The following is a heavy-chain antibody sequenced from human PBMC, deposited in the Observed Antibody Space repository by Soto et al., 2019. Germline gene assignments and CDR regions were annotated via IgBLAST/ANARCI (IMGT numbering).Heavy chain of an antibody. Sequence: SETLSLTCTVSGGSISSYYWSWIRQPPGKGLEWIGYIYYSGSTNYNPSLKSRVTISVDKSKNQFSLKLSSVTAADTAVYYCARDYSSSWYRWFDPWGQGTLVTVSS. V-gene: IGHV4-59*12. CDR2: IYYSGST. CDR1: GGSISSYY. D-gene: IGHD6-13*01. CDR3: ARDYSSSWYRWFDP. J-gene: IGHJ5*02.